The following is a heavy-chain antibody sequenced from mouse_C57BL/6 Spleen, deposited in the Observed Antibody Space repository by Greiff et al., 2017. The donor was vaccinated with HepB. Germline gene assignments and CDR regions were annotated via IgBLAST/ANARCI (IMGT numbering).Heavy chain of an antibody. CDR2: IHPSDSDT. J-gene: IGHJ3*01. Sequence: VQRVESGAELVKPGASVKVSCKASGYTFTSYWMHWVKQRPGQGLEWIGRIHPSDSDTNYNQKFKGKATLTVDKSSSTAYMQLSSLTSEDSAVYYCAMNDYEAWFAYWGQGTLVTVSA. V-gene: IGHV1-74*01. CDR1: GYTFTSYW. D-gene: IGHD2-4*01. CDR3: AMNDYEAWFAY.